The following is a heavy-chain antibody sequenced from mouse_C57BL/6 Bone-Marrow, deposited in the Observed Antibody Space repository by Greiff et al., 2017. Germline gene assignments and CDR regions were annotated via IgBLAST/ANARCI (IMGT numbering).Heavy chain of an antibody. CDR1: GYTFTSYW. D-gene: IGHD2-3*01. V-gene: IGHV1-61*01. CDR2: IYPSDSET. J-gene: IGHJ3*01. CDR3: ARNGYWPFAY. Sequence: QVQLQQPGAELVRPGSSVKLSCKASGYTFTSYWMDWVKQRPGQGLEWIGNIYPSDSETHYNQKFKDKDTLTVDKSSSTAYMQLSSLTSEDSAVYYCARNGYWPFAYWGQGTLVTVSA.